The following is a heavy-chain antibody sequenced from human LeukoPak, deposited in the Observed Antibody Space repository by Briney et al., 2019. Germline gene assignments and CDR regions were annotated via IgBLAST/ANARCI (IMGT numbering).Heavy chain of an antibody. CDR3: VTGVAGTTAPFDY. CDR2: IYYSGST. V-gene: IGHV4-39*01. CDR1: GGSISSSSYY. J-gene: IGHJ4*02. D-gene: IGHD6-19*01. Sequence: PSETLSLTCTVSGGSISSSSYYWGWLRQPPGTGREWIGSIYYSGSTYYNPSRKSRVTISVDTSKNQFPLKLSSVTAADTAVYYSVTGVAGTTAPFDYWGQGTLVTVSS.